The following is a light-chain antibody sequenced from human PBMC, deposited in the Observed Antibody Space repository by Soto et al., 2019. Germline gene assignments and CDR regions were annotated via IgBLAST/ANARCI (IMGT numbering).Light chain of an antibody. Sequence: QSVLTQPPSASGTPGQRVTISCSGSSSNIGSNAVNWYQQLPGTAPKLLIYSTNQRPSGVPDRFSGSKSGTSASLAISGLQSDDEADYYCAALDDSLNGPVFGGGTQRTVL. CDR3: AALDDSLNGPV. CDR1: SSNIGSNA. J-gene: IGLJ2*01. V-gene: IGLV1-44*01. CDR2: STN.